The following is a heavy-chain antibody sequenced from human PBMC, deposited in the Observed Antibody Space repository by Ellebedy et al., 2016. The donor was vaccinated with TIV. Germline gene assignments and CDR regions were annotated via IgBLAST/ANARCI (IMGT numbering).Heavy chain of an antibody. V-gene: IGHV4-39*07. D-gene: IGHD1-26*01. J-gene: IGHJ4*02. CDR1: GGSISSYY. Sequence: SETLSLTXTVSGGSISSYYWGWIRQPPGKGLEWIGSIYYSGSTYYNPSLKSRVTISVDTSKNQFSLKLSSVTAADTAVYYCARLGELKLGYWGQGTLVTVSS. CDR3: ARLGELKLGY. CDR2: IYYSGST.